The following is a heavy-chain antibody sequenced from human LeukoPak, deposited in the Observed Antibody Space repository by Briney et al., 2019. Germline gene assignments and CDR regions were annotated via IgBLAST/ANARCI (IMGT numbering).Heavy chain of an antibody. CDR3: ARDVAVAGPPYYWYFDL. J-gene: IGHJ2*01. CDR1: GFTVSSNY. Sequence: GGSLRLSCAASGFTVSSNYMSWVRQAPGKGLEWVSVIYSGGSTYYADSVKGRFTTSRDNSKNTLYLQMNSLRAEDTAVYYCARDVAVAGPPYYWYFDLWGRGTLVTVSS. CDR2: IYSGGST. V-gene: IGHV3-53*01. D-gene: IGHD6-19*01.